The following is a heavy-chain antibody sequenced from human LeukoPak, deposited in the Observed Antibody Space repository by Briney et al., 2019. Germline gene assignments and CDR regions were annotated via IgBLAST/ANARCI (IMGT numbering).Heavy chain of an antibody. CDR1: GYTFTSYY. V-gene: IGHV1-46*01. CDR3: AREEVRSSGWYLYRYYYYGMDV. CDR2: INPSGGST. Sequence: APVKVSCKASGYTFTSYYMHWVRQAPGQGLEWMGIINPSGGSTSYAQKFQGRVTMTRDTSTSTVYMELSSLRSEDTAVYYCAREEVRSSGWYLYRYYYYGMDVWGQGTTVTVSS. D-gene: IGHD6-13*01. J-gene: IGHJ6*02.